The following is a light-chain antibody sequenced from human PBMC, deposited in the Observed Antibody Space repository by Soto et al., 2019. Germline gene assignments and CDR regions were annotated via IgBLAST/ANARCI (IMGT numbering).Light chain of an antibody. CDR1: QSVSSSY. V-gene: IGKV3-20*01. CDR2: GAS. J-gene: IGKJ1*01. Sequence: EIVLTQSPGTLSLSPGERATLSCRASQSVSSSYLAWYQQKPGQAPRLLIYGASSRATGIPDRFSGSGSGTDFTLTISRLEPEDFAVYYCQQXGGQETFGQGTKV. CDR3: QQXGGQET.